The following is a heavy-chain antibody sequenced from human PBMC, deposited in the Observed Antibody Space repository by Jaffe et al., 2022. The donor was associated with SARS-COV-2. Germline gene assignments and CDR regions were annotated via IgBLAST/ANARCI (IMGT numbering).Heavy chain of an antibody. Sequence: QVQLVQSGAEVKKPGASVKVSCKASGYTFTSYYMHWVRQAPGQGLEWMGIINPSGGSTSYAQKFQGRVTMTRDTSTSTVYMELSSLRSEDTAVYYCARDPGYMDTAMVLSGSFDYWGQGTLVTVSS. D-gene: IGHD5-18*01. CDR3: ARDPGYMDTAMVLSGSFDY. CDR1: GYTFTSYY. CDR2: INPSGGST. J-gene: IGHJ4*02. V-gene: IGHV1-46*01.